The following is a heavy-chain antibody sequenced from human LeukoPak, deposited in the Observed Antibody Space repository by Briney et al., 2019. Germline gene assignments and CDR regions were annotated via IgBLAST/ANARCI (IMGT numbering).Heavy chain of an antibody. CDR3: ARRLTQYDCFDP. CDR1: GDSVSSNSVT. CDR2: TYYKSTWYN. Sequence: SQTLSLTCAISGDSVSSNSVTWNWIRQSPSRGLEWLGGTYYKSTWYNDYAVSVRGRITVNPDTSKNQFSLHLNSVTPEDTAVYYCARRLTQYDCFDPWGQGILVTVSS. V-gene: IGHV6-1*01. J-gene: IGHJ5*02. D-gene: IGHD2-2*01.